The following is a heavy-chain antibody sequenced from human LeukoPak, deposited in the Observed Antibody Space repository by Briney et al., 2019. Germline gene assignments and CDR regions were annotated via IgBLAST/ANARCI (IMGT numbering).Heavy chain of an antibody. D-gene: IGHD2-21*02. CDR3: ARGTIGGLLSRFDY. CDR2: IYYSGST. J-gene: IGHJ4*02. Sequence: SETLSLTCTVSGGSISSYYWSWIRQPPGKGLEWIGYIYYSGSTNYNPSLKSRVTISVDTSKNQFSLKLSSVTAADTAVYYCARGTIGGLLSRFDYWGQGTLVTVSS. CDR1: GGSISSYY. V-gene: IGHV4-59*01.